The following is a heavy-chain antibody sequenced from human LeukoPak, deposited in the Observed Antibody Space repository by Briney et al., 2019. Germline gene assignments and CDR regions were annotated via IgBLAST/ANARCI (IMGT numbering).Heavy chain of an antibody. V-gene: IGHV4-59*01. Sequence: SETLSLTCTVSGGSISSYYWSWIRQPPGKGLEWIGYIYYSGSTNYNPSLKSRVTISVDTSKNQFSLKLSSVTTADTAVYYCARGGQQLANWYFALWGRGTLVTVSS. J-gene: IGHJ2*01. CDR3: ARGGQQLANWYFAL. CDR2: IYYSGST. CDR1: GGSISSYY. D-gene: IGHD6-13*01.